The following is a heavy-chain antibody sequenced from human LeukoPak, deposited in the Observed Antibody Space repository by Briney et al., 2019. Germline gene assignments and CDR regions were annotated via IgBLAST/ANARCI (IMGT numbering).Heavy chain of an antibody. J-gene: IGHJ6*02. CDR2: INQDGTEK. D-gene: IGHD1-1*01. V-gene: IGHV3-7*03. CDR1: GFTFSSYW. Sequence: GSLRLSCAASGFTFSSYWMSWVRQAPGEGLEWVAKINQDGTEKAYVDSVRGRFTISRDNAKNSLFLQMNSLRAEDTAVYYCARDGTGVPTPIYYYYGMDVWGQGTTVTVSS. CDR3: ARDGTGVPTPIYYYYGMDV.